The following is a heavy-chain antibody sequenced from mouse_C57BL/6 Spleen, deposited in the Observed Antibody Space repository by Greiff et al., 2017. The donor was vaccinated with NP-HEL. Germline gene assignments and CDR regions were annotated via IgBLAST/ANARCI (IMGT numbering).Heavy chain of an antibody. Sequence: QVMLVEPGPELVKPGASVKMSCKASGYTFTDYYINWVKQRPGQGLEWIGCIFPGSGSTYYNEKFKGKATLTVDKSSSTASMLLSSLTSEDSAVYFCARGGTYDGSSPLFAYWGQGTLVTVAA. V-gene: IGHV1-75*01. D-gene: IGHD1-1*01. J-gene: IGHJ3*01. CDR3: ARGGTYDGSSPLFAY. CDR2: IFPGSGST. CDR1: GYTFTDYY.